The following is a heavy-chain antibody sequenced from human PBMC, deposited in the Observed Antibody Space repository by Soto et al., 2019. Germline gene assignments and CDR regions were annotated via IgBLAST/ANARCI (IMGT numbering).Heavy chain of an antibody. V-gene: IGHV1-18*01. D-gene: IGHD6-19*01. CDR3: ARDTPNSSGWYSEAYYYYGMDV. Sequence: ASVKVSCKASGYTFTSYGISWVRQAPGQGLERMGWISAYNGNTNYAQKLQGRVTMTTDTSTSTAYMELRSLRSDDTAVYYCARDTPNSSGWYSEAYYYYGMDVWGQGTTVTVSS. CDR2: ISAYNGNT. J-gene: IGHJ6*02. CDR1: GYTFTSYG.